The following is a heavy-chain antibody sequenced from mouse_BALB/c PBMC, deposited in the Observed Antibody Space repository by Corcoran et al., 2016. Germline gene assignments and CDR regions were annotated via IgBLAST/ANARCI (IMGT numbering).Heavy chain of an antibody. CDR2: INPYNGGT. CDR3: ARERKGTATYYAMDY. D-gene: IGHD1-2*01. Sequence: EVQLQQSGPELVKLGASMKISCKASGYSFTGYTMNWVKQSHGENLEWIGLINPYNGGTSYNQKFKGKATLTVDKSSSTAYMELLSLTSEDSAVYYCARERKGTATYYAMDYWGQGTSVTVSS. CDR1: GYSFTGYT. V-gene: IGHV1-18*01. J-gene: IGHJ4*01.